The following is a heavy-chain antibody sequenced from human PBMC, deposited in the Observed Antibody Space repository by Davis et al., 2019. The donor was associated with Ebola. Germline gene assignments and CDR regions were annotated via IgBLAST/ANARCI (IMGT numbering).Heavy chain of an antibody. D-gene: IGHD3-3*01. CDR2: ISSGSFTI. CDR1: GITFSRYS. Sequence: GESLKISCAASGITFSRYSMNWVRQAPGKGLEWVAFISSGSFTIHYADSVKVRFTISRDNAKNSLFLQMNSLRDEDTAVDYCERWSILGQWGQGTLVTVSS. V-gene: IGHV3-48*02. J-gene: IGHJ4*02. CDR3: ERWSILGQ.